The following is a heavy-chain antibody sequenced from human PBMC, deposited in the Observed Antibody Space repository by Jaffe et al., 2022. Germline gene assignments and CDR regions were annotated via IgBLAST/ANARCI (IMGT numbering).Heavy chain of an antibody. CDR3: ARVSYDFWSGYYRDFQH. V-gene: IGHV4-34*01. D-gene: IGHD3-3*01. CDR2: INHSGST. J-gene: IGHJ1*01. Sequence: QVQLQQWGAGLLKPSETLSLTCAVYGGSFSGYYWSWIRQPPGKGLEWIGEINHSGSTNYNPSLKSRVTISVDTSKNQFSLKLSSVTAADTAVYYCARVSYDFWSGYYRDFQHWGQGTLVTVSS. CDR1: GGSFSGYY.